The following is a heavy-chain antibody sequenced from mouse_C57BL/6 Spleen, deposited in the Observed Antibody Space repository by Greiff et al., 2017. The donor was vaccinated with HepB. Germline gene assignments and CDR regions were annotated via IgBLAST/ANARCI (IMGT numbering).Heavy chain of an antibody. Sequence: EVQLVESGEGLVKPGGSLKLSCAASGFTFSSYAMSWVRQTPEKRLEWVAYISSGGDYIYYADTVKGRFTISRDNARNTLYLQMSSLKSEDTAMYYCTRECGNYWYFDVWGTGTTVTVSS. V-gene: IGHV5-9-1*02. CDR2: ISSGGDYI. CDR1: GFTFSSYA. J-gene: IGHJ1*03. D-gene: IGHD2-10*02. CDR3: TRECGNYWYFDV.